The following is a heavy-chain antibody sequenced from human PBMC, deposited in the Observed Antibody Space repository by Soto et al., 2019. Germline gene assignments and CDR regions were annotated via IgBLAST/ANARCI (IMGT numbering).Heavy chain of an antibody. CDR2: INPSGGST. Sequence: ASVKVSCKASGCTFTSYYMHWVRQAPGQGLEWMGIINPSGGSTSYAQKFQGRVTMTRDTSTSTVYMELSSLRSEDTAVYYCARERYHDSSGYSNDYWGQGTLVTVSS. CDR3: ARERYHDSSGYSNDY. V-gene: IGHV1-46*01. CDR1: GCTFTSYY. D-gene: IGHD3-22*01. J-gene: IGHJ4*02.